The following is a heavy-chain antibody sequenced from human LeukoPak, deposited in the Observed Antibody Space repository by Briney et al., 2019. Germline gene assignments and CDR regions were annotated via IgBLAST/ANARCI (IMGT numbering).Heavy chain of an antibody. V-gene: IGHV3-30*04. CDR3: ARESQRRYGAAFVLPYNYFDY. J-gene: IGHJ4*02. D-gene: IGHD3-16*02. Sequence: GGSLRLSCTASGFTFSRYAMHWVRQAPGKGLEWVAAISYDGSNKYYADSVKGQFTISRDNSKNTLYLQMNSLRAEDTAMYYCARESQRRYGAAFVLPYNYFDYWGQGTLVTVSS. CDR2: ISYDGSNK. CDR1: GFTFSRYA.